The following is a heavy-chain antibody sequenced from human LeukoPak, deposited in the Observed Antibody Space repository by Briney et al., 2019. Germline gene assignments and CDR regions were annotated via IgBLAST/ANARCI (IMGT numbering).Heavy chain of an antibody. J-gene: IGHJ3*02. CDR2: ISWNSGSI. CDR1: GFTFDDYA. V-gene: IGHV3-9*01. CDR3: ANGLKPLFRRADDAFDI. Sequence: GGSLRLSCAASGFTFDDYAMHWVRQAPGKGLEWVSGISWNSGSIGYADSVKGRFTISRDNAKNSLYLQMNSLRAEDTALYYCANGLKPLFRRADDAFDIWVRATMVTVSS.